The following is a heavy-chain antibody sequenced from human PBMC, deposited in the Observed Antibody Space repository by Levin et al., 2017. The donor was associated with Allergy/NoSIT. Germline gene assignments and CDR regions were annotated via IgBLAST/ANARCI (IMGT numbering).Heavy chain of an antibody. CDR1: GFSIDAYT. Sequence: GGSLRLSCTASGFSIDAYTMQWVRQTPGKGLEWLAFISHDGANKQYADSVKGRFTISRDTPNNTVYLQINSLGPEDTSKFYCVRERDYSKIRGRYFDLWGPGTLVTVSS. V-gene: IGHV3-30*04. J-gene: IGHJ4*02. D-gene: IGHD2-21*01. CDR2: ISHDGANK. CDR3: VRERDYSKIRGRYFDL.